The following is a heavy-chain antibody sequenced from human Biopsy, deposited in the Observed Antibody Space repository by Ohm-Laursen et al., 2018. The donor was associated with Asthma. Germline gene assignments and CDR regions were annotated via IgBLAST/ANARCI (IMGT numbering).Heavy chain of an antibody. CDR2: IYFSGSA. J-gene: IGHJ4*02. V-gene: IGHV4-31*03. CDR3: ARAPIPAYSDSSGFDL. CDR1: GDSIIIGGHY. Sequence: TLSLTCTVSGDSIIIGGHYWSWIRQHPGKGLEWIGHIYFSGSAKYNPSLKSRVTMSVDKSKNQFSLKLRSVTAADTAVYFCARAPIPAYSDSSGFDLWGQGTLVTVSS. D-gene: IGHD3-22*01.